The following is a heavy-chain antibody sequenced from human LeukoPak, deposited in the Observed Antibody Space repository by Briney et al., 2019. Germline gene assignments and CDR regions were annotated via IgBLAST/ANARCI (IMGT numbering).Heavy chain of an antibody. CDR2: IYPSGST. CDR3: ARDRYGGIIDS. Sequence: PSETLSLTCTVSGGSINTYFWTWIRQPAGKGLQWIGRIYPSGSTNYSPSLKSPLTMSVDTSNNQFSLKLSSVTAADTAVYYCARDRYGGIIDSWGQGTLVSVSS. J-gene: IGHJ4*02. D-gene: IGHD1-1*01. CDR1: GGSINTYF. V-gene: IGHV4-4*07.